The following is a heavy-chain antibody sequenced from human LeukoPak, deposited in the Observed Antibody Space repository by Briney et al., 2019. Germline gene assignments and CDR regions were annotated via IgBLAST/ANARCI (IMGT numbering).Heavy chain of an antibody. J-gene: IGHJ4*02. CDR1: GFTFSSYA. V-gene: IGHV3-23*01. D-gene: IGHD3-3*01. CDR3: AKVGWNYDFWSGYSAGEDY. CDR2: ISGSGGST. Sequence: GGSLRLSCAASGFTFSSYAMSWVRQAPGKGLEWVSAISGSGGSTYYADSVKGRFTISRDNSKNTLYLQMNSLRAEDTAVYYCAKVGWNYDFWSGYSAGEDYWGQGTLVTVSS.